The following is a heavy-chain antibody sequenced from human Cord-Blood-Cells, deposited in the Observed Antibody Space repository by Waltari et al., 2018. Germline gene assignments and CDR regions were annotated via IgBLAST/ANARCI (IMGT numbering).Heavy chain of an antibody. CDR3: ASSSGSYGGVAFDI. V-gene: IGHV3-13*01. CDR2: IGTAGDT. J-gene: IGHJ3*02. Sequence: EVQLVESGGGLVQPGGSVRLSCAASGFTFSSYAMHWVRQATGKGLEWVSAIGTAGDTYYPGSVKGRFTISRENAKNSLYLQMNSLRAGDTAVYYCASSSGSYGGVAFDIWGQGTMVTVSS. CDR1: GFTFSSYA. D-gene: IGHD1-26*01.